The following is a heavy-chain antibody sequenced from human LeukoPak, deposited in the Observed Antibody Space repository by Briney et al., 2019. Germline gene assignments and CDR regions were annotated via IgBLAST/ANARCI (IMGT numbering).Heavy chain of an antibody. V-gene: IGHV1-2*02. CDR1: GYTFTGYY. D-gene: IGHD4-17*01. CDR3: ARSSGDYDFAFDI. CDR2: INPNSGGT. Sequence: ASVKVFCKASGYTFTGYYMHWVRQAPGQGLEWMGWINPNSGGTNYAQKFQGRVTMTRDTSISTAYMELSRLRSDDTAVYYCARSSGDYDFAFDIWGQGTMVTVSS. J-gene: IGHJ3*02.